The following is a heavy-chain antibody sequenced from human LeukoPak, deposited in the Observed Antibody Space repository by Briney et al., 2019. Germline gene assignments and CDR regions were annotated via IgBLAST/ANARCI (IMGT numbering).Heavy chain of an antibody. CDR2: INHSGST. CDR1: GGSFSGYY. D-gene: IGHD1-20*01. CDR3: ARCNWKHGWFDP. V-gene: IGHV4-34*01. Sequence: PSETLSLTCAVYGGSFSGYYWSWIRQPPGKGLEWIGEINHSGSTNYNPSLKSRFTISLDTSRNQFSLRLSSVTAADTAVYYCARCNWKHGWFDPWGQGTLLTVSS. J-gene: IGHJ5*02.